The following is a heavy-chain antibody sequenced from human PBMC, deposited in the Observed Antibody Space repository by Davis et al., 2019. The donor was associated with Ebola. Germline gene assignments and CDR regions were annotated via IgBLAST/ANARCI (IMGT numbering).Heavy chain of an antibody. CDR3: AKDKAVGATDFLDD. J-gene: IGHJ4*02. V-gene: IGHV3-43D*04. Sequence: GESLKISCAVSGFTFDDYAMHWVRQAPGKGLEWVSLIRWDGGSTDYADSVKGRFTISRDNSKNSLYLQMNSLREEDSALYYCAKDKAVGATDFLDDWGQGTLVTVSS. CDR1: GFTFDDYA. D-gene: IGHD1-26*01. CDR2: IRWDGGST.